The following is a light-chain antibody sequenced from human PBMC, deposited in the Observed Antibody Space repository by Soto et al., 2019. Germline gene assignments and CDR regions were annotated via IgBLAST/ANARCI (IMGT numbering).Light chain of an antibody. CDR3: HQYGSSRVFT. V-gene: IGKV3-20*01. J-gene: IGKJ3*01. CDR2: GAS. CDR1: QSVSSSC. Sequence: EIVLTQSPGTLSLSPGERATLSCRASQSVSSSCLAWYQQKPGQAPRLLIYGASSRATGIPDRFSGSGSGTDFTLTISRPEPEDCAVYDYHQYGSSRVFTFGPRTKVDIK.